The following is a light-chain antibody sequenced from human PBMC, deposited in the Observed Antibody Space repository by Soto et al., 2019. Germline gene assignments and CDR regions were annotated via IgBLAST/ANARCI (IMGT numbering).Light chain of an antibody. CDR1: QSISNH. V-gene: IGKV1-39*01. CDR2: AAS. J-gene: IGKJ2*01. CDR3: QQSYIMSEGYT. Sequence: DILVTQSPSSLSASAGDRVTITCRASQSISNHLNWYQQKPGKAPKLLIYAASSLQSGVPSRFSGSGSGTDFTLTITSLQPEDFATYYCQQSYIMSEGYTFGQGTKLEIK.